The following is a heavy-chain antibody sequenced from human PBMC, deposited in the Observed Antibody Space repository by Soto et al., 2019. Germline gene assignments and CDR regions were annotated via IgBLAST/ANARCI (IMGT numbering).Heavy chain of an antibody. CDR3: ATRITVFGLLIPPFDP. V-gene: IGHV4-34*01. D-gene: IGHD3-3*01. CDR1: GGSVNGYY. CDR2: INHTGGT. J-gene: IGHJ5*02. Sequence: SETLSLTCAVYGGSVNGYYWNWIRQPPGKGLEWIGEINHTGGTHYNPSLKIRVTMSVDTSKNQFSLRLSSVTAADTAIYYCATRITVFGLLIPPFDPWGQGTQVTVSS.